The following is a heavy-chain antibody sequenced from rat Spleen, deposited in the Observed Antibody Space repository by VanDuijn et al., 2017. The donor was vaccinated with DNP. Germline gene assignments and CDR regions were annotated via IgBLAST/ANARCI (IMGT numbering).Heavy chain of an antibody. CDR3: ASDEGGGAPFDY. CDR1: GFNFNDYW. V-gene: IGHV4-2*01. Sequence: EVKLVESGGGLVQPGRSLKLSCAASGFNFNDYWMGWVRQAPGKGLEWIGQINKDSSTFTYTPSLKDKFTISRDNAQNTLCLQMNKRISEDTAIDYCASDEGGGAPFDYGGQGVMVTVS. J-gene: IGHJ2*01. CDR2: INKDSSTF. D-gene: IGHD1-11*01.